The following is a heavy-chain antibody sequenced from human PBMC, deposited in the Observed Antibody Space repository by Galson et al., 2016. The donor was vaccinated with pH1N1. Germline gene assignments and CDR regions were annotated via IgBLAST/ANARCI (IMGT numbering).Heavy chain of an antibody. CDR2: IKEDGSET. D-gene: IGHD7-27*01. Sequence: SLRLSCAASGFTFSNYWMHWVRQVPGKGLEWVANIKEDGSETYYVDSVRGRFTISRDNAKNSLYLQMNSLRDEDTAVYYCARDTGAWGQGTLVTVSS. CDR3: ARDTGA. V-gene: IGHV3-7*03. J-gene: IGHJ5*02. CDR1: GFTFSNYW.